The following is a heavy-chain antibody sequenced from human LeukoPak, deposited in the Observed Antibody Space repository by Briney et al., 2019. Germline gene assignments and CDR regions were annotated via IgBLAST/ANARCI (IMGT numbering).Heavy chain of an antibody. J-gene: IGHJ6*03. D-gene: IGHD3-16*01. V-gene: IGHV3-7*01. CDR2: IKQEGSER. CDR3: ARGLRPYYYYYMDV. Sequence: GSLRLSCAASGFTFNIYWMTWVRQAPGKGLEWVANIKQEGSERYYVDSVKGRFTISRDNAKNSLYLQMNSLRAEDTAVYYCARGLRPYYYYYMDVWGKGTTVTVSS. CDR1: GFTFNIYW.